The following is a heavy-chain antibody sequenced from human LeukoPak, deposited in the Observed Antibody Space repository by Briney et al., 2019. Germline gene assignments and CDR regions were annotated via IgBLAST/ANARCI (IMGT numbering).Heavy chain of an antibody. D-gene: IGHD5-12*01. CDR1: GFIFSTYS. CDR3: AKDPGYSGYDSVFDY. Sequence: PGGSLRLSCAASGFIFSTYSMNWVRQAPGKGLEWVSSISSSSSYIYYADSVKGRFTISRDNAKNSLYLQMNSLRAEDTAVYYCAKDPGYSGYDSVFDYWGQGTLVTVSS. J-gene: IGHJ4*02. CDR2: ISSSSSYI. V-gene: IGHV3-21*04.